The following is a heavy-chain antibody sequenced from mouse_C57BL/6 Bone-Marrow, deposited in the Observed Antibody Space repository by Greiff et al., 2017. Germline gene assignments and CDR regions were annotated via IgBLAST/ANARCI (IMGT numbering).Heavy chain of an antibody. J-gene: IGHJ4*01. CDR1: GYTFTSYG. Sequence: QVQLQQSGAELARPGASVKMSCKASGYTFTSYGISWVKQRTGQGLEWIGEIYPRSGNTNYNEKFKGKATLTADKSSSTAYMELRSLTSEDSAVYFCASTKKNWEGAMDFWGRGTSVTVSS. CDR3: ASTKKNWEGAMDF. D-gene: IGHD4-1*01. CDR2: IYPRSGNT. V-gene: IGHV1-81*01.